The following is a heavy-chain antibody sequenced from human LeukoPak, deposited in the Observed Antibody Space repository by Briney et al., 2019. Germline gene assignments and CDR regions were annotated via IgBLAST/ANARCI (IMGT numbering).Heavy chain of an antibody. D-gene: IGHD6-13*01. CDR1: GYTFTGYY. CDR2: INPNSGGT. V-gene: IGHV1-2*02. J-gene: IGHJ6*02. Sequence: ASVKVSCKASGYTFTGYYMHWVRQAPGQGLEWMGWINPNSGGTNYAQKLQGRVTMTRDTSISTAYMELSRLRSDDTAVYYCARGDDSSSWLYYYYYGMDVWGQGTTVTVSS. CDR3: ARGDDSSSWLYYYYYGMDV.